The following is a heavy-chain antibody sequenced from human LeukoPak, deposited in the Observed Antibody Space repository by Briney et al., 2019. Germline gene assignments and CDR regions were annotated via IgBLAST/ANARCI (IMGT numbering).Heavy chain of an antibody. Sequence: GRSLRLSCAASGFTFDDYAMHWVRQAPGKGLEWVSGISWNSGSIGYADSVKGRFTISRDNAKKSLYLQMDSLRAEDTAVYYCATHGYSELRYFDWSTNEWGQGTLVTVSS. D-gene: IGHD3-9*01. J-gene: IGHJ4*02. CDR1: GFTFDDYA. V-gene: IGHV3-9*01. CDR2: ISWNSGSI. CDR3: ATHGYSELRYFDWSTNE.